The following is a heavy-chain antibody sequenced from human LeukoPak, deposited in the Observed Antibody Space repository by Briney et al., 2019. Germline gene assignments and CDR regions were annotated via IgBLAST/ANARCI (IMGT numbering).Heavy chain of an antibody. V-gene: IGHV6-1*01. CDR1: GDSVSNNSGA. CDR2: TFYRSKWYN. D-gene: IGHD6-19*01. CDR3: ARDASGLYDSGWSVFDP. Sequence: SQTLSLTCAISGDSVSNNSGAWSWIRQSPSRGLEWLGRTFYRSKWYNEYALSVKSRITVNADTSKNQFSLQMNSVTPEDTAVYYCARDASGLYDSGWSVFDPWGQGTLVIVSS. J-gene: IGHJ5*02.